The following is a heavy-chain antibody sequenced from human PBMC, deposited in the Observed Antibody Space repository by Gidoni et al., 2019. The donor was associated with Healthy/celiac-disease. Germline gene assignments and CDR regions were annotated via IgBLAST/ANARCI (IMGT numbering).Heavy chain of an antibody. J-gene: IGHJ4*02. V-gene: IGHV1-69*01. CDR2: IIPIFGTA. Sequence: QVQLVQSGAEVKKPGSSVTVPSTASGCTFSSYAISWVRQAPGQGLDWMGGIIPIFGTANYAQKFQGRVTITADESTSTAYMELSSLRSEDTAVYYCARGKARHWYYFDYWGQGTLVTVSS. D-gene: IGHD6-6*01. CDR1: GCTFSSYA. CDR3: ARGKARHWYYFDY.